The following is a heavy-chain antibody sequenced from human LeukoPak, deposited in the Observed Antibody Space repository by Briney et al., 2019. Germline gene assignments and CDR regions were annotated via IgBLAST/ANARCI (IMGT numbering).Heavy chain of an antibody. CDR3: AKAIVGVSGLGY. V-gene: IGHV3-23*01. CDR1: GFTFSDSA. D-gene: IGHD1-26*01. CDR2: ISGSGSNT. Sequence: GGSLRLSCAASGFTFSDSAMSWVRQAPGKGLEWVSAISGSGSNTYYADSVKGRFTISRDTSKNTLYLQVNSLRAEDTALYYCAKAIVGVSGLGYWGQGTLVTVSP. J-gene: IGHJ4*02.